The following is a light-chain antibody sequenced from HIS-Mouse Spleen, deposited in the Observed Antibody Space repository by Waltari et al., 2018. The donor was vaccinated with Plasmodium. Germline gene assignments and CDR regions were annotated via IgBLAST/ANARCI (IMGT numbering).Light chain of an antibody. CDR2: AAS. Sequence: AIRMTQSPSSFSASTGDRVTITCRASQGISSYLAWYQQKPGKAPKLLIYAASTLQSGVRSRCSGSGSGTDFTLTISCLQSEDFATYYCQQYYSYPCTFGPGTKVDIK. CDR3: QQYYSYPCT. J-gene: IGKJ3*01. CDR1: QGISSY. V-gene: IGKV1-8*01.